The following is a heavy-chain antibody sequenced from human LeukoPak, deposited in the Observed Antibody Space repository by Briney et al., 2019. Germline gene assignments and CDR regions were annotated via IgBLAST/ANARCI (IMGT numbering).Heavy chain of an antibody. J-gene: IGHJ4*02. CDR2: VYYSGTT. CDR3: ARQYYDSSGYYPWYFDY. D-gene: IGHD3-22*01. Sequence: SETLSLTCTVSGGSFSSSTYYWGWIRQPPGKGLEWIGSVYYSGTTYYNQSLKSRVTISADTSKKQFPLRLTSVTAADTAVYYCARQYYDSSGYYPWYFDYWGQGTLVTVSS. V-gene: IGHV4-39*01. CDR1: GGSFSSSTYY.